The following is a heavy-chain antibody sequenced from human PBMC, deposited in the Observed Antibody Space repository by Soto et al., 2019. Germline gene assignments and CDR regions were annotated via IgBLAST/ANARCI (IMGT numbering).Heavy chain of an antibody. CDR1: GGTFSSYA. CDR2: IIPIFGTA. Sequence: QVQLVQSGAEVKKPGSSVKVSCKASGGTFSSYAISWVRQAPGQGLEWMGGIIPIFGTANYAQKFQGRVTITGDESTSTAYMELSSLSSEDTAVYYCARDTLRCGGDCPPDYWGQGTLVTVSS. CDR3: ARDTLRCGGDCPPDY. V-gene: IGHV1-69*12. J-gene: IGHJ4*02. D-gene: IGHD2-21*02.